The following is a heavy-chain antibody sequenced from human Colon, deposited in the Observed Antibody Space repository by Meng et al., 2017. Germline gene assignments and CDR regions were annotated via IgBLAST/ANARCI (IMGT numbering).Heavy chain of an antibody. CDR1: GYTFTGYY. CDR2: INPNSGGT. Sequence: ASVKVSCKASGYTFTGYYMHWVRQAPGQGLEWMGRINPNSGGTNYAQKFQGRVTMTRDTSTSTVYMELSSLRSEDTAVYYCARGSWGFPDFWGQGTLVTVSS. J-gene: IGHJ4*02. V-gene: IGHV1-2*06. CDR3: ARGSWGFPDF. D-gene: IGHD3-10*01.